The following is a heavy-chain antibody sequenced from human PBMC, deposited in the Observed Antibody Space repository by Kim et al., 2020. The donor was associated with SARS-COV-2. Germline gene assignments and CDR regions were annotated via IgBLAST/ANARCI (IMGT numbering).Heavy chain of an antibody. V-gene: IGHV1-69*06. CDR2: IPLFGTA. Sequence: IPLFGTANYAQKFQGRVTITADKSTSTAYMELSSLRSEDTAVYYCASIGDWGQGTLVTVSS. J-gene: IGHJ4*02. CDR3: ASIGD. D-gene: IGHD3-16*02.